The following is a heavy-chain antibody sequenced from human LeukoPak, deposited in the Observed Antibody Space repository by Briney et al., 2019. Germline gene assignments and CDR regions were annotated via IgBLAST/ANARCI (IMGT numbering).Heavy chain of an antibody. CDR2: IYYSGST. CDR3: ARESIGSRDSYYYYGMDV. J-gene: IGHJ6*02. Sequence: SETLSLTCAVSGGSISSYYWSWIRQPPGKGLEWIGYIYYSGSTNYNPSLKSRVTISVDTSKNQFSLKLSSVTAADTAVYYCARESIGSRDSYYYYGMDVWGQGTTVTVSS. D-gene: IGHD3-10*01. V-gene: IGHV4-59*01. CDR1: GGSISSYY.